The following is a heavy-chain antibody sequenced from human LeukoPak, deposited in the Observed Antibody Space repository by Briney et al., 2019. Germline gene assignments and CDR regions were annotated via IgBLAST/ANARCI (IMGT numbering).Heavy chain of an antibody. CDR3: ARGPPYYESRGYFSGAFDI. D-gene: IGHD3-22*01. CDR1: GFTFDDYA. CDR2: ISWNSGDI. Sequence: GRSLRLSCAASGFTFDDYAMHWVRQAPGKGLEWVAYISWNSGDIGYADSVKGRFTISRDSAKNSLYLQMNSLRAEDTALYYCARGPPYYESRGYFSGAFDIWGQGTMVTVS. J-gene: IGHJ3*02. V-gene: IGHV3-9*01.